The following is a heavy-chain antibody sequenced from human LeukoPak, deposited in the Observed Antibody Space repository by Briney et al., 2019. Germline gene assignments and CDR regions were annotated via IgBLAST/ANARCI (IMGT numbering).Heavy chain of an antibody. D-gene: IGHD6-6*01. Sequence: GGSLRLSCAASGFTFSGFVFHWVRQAPGKGLEWVAVISYDGSSKYYADSVKGRFTISRDNSKNTLYLQMNSLRAEDTAVYYCAKDEYSSSARWFDPWGQGTLVTVSS. CDR2: ISYDGSSK. J-gene: IGHJ5*02. V-gene: IGHV3-30-3*01. CDR1: GFTFSGFV. CDR3: AKDEYSSSARWFDP.